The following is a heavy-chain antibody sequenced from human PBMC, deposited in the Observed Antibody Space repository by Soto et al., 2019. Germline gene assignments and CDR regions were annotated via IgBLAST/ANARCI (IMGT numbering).Heavy chain of an antibody. V-gene: IGHV3-30-3*01. D-gene: IGHD6-13*01. Sequence: QVQLVESGGGVVQPGRSLRLSCAASGFTFSSYAMPWVRQAPGKGLEGVAVISYDGSNKYYADSVKGRFTISRDNSKNTLYLQMNSLRAEDTAVYYCARDSQKWQQLVGVGDYWGQGTLVTVSS. CDR1: GFTFSSYA. CDR3: ARDSQKWQQLVGVGDY. J-gene: IGHJ4*02. CDR2: ISYDGSNK.